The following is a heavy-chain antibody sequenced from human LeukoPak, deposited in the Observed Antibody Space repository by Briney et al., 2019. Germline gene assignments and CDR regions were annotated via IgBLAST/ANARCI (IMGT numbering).Heavy chain of an antibody. D-gene: IGHD1-26*01. J-gene: IGHJ4*02. Sequence: GASVKVSCKASGYTFTGYYMHWVRQAPGQGLEWMGWINPKTGGTNYAQKFQGRVTMTRDTSINTAYMELSSLTFDDTAVYYCAREYSGRTFDYWGQGTLVTVSS. CDR2: INPKTGGT. CDR3: AREYSGRTFDY. V-gene: IGHV1-2*02. CDR1: GYTFTGYY.